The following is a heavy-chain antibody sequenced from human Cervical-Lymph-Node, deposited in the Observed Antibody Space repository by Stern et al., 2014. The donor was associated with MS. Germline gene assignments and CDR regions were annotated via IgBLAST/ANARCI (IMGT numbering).Heavy chain of an antibody. Sequence: VQLVQSGAEVKKPGASVKVSCKAYGYTFTGYYIHWLRQAPGQGPEWLGRINPLSGGTNYAQNFKGRVTVTRDTSIDTAYMELTSLTSDDTAVYYCARVYSDSGYFEDWGQGTLVTVSS. CDR1: GYTFTGYY. CDR2: INPLSGGT. V-gene: IGHV1-2*06. D-gene: IGHD1-26*01. CDR3: ARVYSDSGYFED. J-gene: IGHJ4*02.